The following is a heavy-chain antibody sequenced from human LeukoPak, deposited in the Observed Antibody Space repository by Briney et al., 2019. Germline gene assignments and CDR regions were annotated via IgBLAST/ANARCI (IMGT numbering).Heavy chain of an antibody. J-gene: IGHJ4*02. CDR2: IYPGDPDT. V-gene: IGHV5-51*01. CDR1: GYSFTSYW. CDR3: ARRPLYSSSWYYFDY. D-gene: IGHD6-13*01. Sequence: GESLKISCKGSGYSFTSYWIGWVRQMPGKGLEWMGIIYPGDPDTRYSPSFQGQVTISADKSISPAYLQWRSLKASDTAMYYCARRPLYSSSWYYFDYWGQGTLVTVSS.